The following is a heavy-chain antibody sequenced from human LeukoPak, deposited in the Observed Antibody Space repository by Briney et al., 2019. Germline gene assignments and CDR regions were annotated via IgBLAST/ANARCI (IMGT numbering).Heavy chain of an antibody. Sequence: ASVKVSCKASGYTFTGYSLHWVRQAPGQGLEWMGWINPNTGAANNAQKFQGRVTLTTDTSISTAYMEPSRLRSDDTAVYYCARESPRSGYYYGDDAFDIWGQGTLLTVSS. V-gene: IGHV1-2*02. J-gene: IGHJ3*02. CDR2: INPNTGAA. CDR1: GYTFTGYS. D-gene: IGHD3-22*01. CDR3: ARESPRSGYYYGDDAFDI.